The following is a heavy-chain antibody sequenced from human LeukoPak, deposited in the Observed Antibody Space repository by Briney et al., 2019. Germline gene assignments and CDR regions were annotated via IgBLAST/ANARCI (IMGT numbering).Heavy chain of an antibody. Sequence: SETLSLTCAVYGGSFSGYYWSWIRQPPGKGLEWIGEINHSGSTNYNPSLKSRVTISVDTSKNQFSLKLSSVTAADMAVYYCARGIYCSGGSCYSFYYFDYWGQGTLVTVSS. V-gene: IGHV4-34*01. D-gene: IGHD2-15*01. CDR1: GGSFSGYY. J-gene: IGHJ4*02. CDR3: ARGIYCSGGSCYSFYYFDY. CDR2: INHSGST.